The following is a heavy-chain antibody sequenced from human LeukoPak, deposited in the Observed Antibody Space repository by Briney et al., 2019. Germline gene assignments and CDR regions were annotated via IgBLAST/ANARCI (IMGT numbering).Heavy chain of an antibody. CDR2: MNPNSGNT. J-gene: IGHJ4*02. CDR1: GYTFTSYD. CDR3: ARVPYDYVWGSYRFNPIDY. V-gene: IGHV1-8*01. D-gene: IGHD3-16*02. Sequence: ASVKVSCKASGYTFTSYDINWVRQATGQGLEWMGWMNPNSGNTGYAQKFQGRVTMTRNTSISTAYMELSSLRSEDTAVYYCARVPYDYVWGSYRFNPIDYWGQGTLVTVSP.